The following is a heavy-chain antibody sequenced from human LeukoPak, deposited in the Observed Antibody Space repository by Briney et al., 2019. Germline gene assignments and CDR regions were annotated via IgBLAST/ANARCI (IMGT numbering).Heavy chain of an antibody. CDR1: GFTFSSYA. CDR2: ISGSGGST. V-gene: IGHV3-23*01. Sequence: GSLRLSCAASGFTFSSYAMSWVRQAPGKGLEWVSAISGSGGSTYSADSVKGRFTISRDNSKNTLYLQMNSLRAEDTAVYYCAKDSTSGYQIVEYFQHWGQGTLVTVSS. D-gene: IGHD3-22*01. CDR3: AKDSTSGYQIVEYFQH. J-gene: IGHJ1*01.